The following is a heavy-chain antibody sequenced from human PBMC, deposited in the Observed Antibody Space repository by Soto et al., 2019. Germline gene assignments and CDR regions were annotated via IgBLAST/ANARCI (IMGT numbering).Heavy chain of an antibody. V-gene: IGHV1-69*06. CDR3: AXDDYCSSTSCYTRWFDP. CDR1: GGTFSSYA. Sequence: GAAVKVSCKASGGTFSSYAISWVRQAPGQGLEWMGGIIPIFGTANYAQKFQGRVTITADKSTSTAYMELSSLRSEDTAVYYCAXDDYCSSTSCYTRWFDPWGQGTLVTVSS. CDR2: IIPIFGTA. J-gene: IGHJ5*02. D-gene: IGHD2-2*02.